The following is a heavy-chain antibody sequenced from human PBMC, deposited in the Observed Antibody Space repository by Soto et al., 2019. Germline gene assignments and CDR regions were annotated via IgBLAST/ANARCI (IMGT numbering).Heavy chain of an antibody. V-gene: IGHV4-30-4*01. CDR3: ARDRGWFYFDD. D-gene: IGHD3-10*01. J-gene: IGHJ4*02. CDR2: IYYSGST. Sequence: QVQLQESGPGLVKPSQTLSLTCTVSGDSITSGDYYWSWIRQPPGKGLEWIGYIYYSGSTYYNPSLKSRITISGDTSKNQFSLRLSSVTAADTAVYYCARDRGWFYFDDWGQGTLVTVSS. CDR1: GDSITSGDYY.